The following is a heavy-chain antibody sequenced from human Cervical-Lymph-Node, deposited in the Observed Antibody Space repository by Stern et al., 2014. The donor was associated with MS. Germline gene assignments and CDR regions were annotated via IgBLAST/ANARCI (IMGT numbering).Heavy chain of an antibody. Sequence: QVQLVQSGPGLVKPSQTLSLTCTVSGGSISSGGYSWSWIRQHPGKGLEWIGYIYYSGSTYYNPSLKSRVTISVDTSKNQFSLKLSSVTAADTAVYYCARERREPVSSSWLVDYWGQGTLVTVSS. CDR3: ARERREPVSSSWLVDY. J-gene: IGHJ4*02. V-gene: IGHV4-31*03. D-gene: IGHD6-13*01. CDR1: GGSISSGGYS. CDR2: IYYSGST.